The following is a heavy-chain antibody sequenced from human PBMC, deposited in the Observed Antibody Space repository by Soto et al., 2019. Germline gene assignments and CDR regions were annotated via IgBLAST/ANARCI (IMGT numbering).Heavy chain of an antibody. Sequence: GSLRLSCPASVFTVTRYSMNWVRQAPGKGLEWVSSISSTTNYIYYGDSMKGRFTISRDNAKNSLYLEMNSLRAEDTAVYYCARESEDLTSNFDYWGQGTLVTVSS. J-gene: IGHJ4*02. V-gene: IGHV3-21*06. CDR2: ISSTTNYI. CDR3: ARESEDLTSNFDY. CDR1: VFTVTRYS.